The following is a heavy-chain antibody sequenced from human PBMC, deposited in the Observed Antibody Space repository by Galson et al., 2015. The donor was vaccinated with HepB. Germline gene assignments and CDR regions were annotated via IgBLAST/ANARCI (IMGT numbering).Heavy chain of an antibody. CDR3: ARTPRVGYSYGYIAYYYGMDV. CDR1: GFTFSSYS. J-gene: IGHJ6*02. V-gene: IGHV3-48*02. CDR2: ISSSSSTI. D-gene: IGHD5-18*01. Sequence: SLRLSCAASGFTFSSYSMNWVRQAPGKGLEWVSYISSSSSTIYYADSVKGRFAISRDNAKNSLYLQMNSLRDEDTAVYYCARTPRVGYSYGYIAYYYGMDVWGQGTTVTVSS.